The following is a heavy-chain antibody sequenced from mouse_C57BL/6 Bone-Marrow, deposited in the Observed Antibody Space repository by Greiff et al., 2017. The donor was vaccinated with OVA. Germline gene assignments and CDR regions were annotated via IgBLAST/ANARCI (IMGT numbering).Heavy chain of an antibody. CDR1: GYSITSGYY. D-gene: IGHD1-1*01. J-gene: IGHJ3*01. V-gene: IGHV3-6*01. CDR2: ISYDGSN. Sequence: EVQLVESGPGLVKPSQSLSLTCSVTGYSITSGYYWNWIRQFPGNKLEWMGYISYDGSNNYNPSLKNRISITRDTSKNQFFLKLNSVTTEDTATYYCARKDYGSSPWFAYWGQGTLVTVSA. CDR3: ARKDYGSSPWFAY.